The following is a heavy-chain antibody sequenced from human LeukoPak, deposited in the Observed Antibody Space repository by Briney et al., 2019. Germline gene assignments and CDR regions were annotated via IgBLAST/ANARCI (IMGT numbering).Heavy chain of an antibody. Sequence: GSLRLSCAASGFTFSSYAMSWVRQAPGKGLEWVSAISGSGGSTYYADSVKGRFTISRDNSKNTLYLQRNSLRAEDTAVYYCXXXXXXXTVTTFLDWGQGTLVTVSS. CDR2: ISGSGGST. V-gene: IGHV3-23*01. D-gene: IGHD4-17*01. CDR3: XXXXXXXTVTTFLD. CDR1: GFTFSSYA. J-gene: IGHJ4*02.